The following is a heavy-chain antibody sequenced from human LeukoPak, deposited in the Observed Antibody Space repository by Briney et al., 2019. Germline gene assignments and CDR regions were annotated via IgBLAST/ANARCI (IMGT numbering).Heavy chain of an antibody. D-gene: IGHD3-9*01. Sequence: GGSLRLSCAASGFTITNYAMSWVRQAPGKGLGWVSTFSGSGGSTYYEDSVKGRFTISRDHIKNTLYLQMSSLRAEDTAVYYCAKWGDYDVLTGYYVSDYWGQGTLVTVSS. CDR1: GFTITNYA. CDR2: FSGSGGST. V-gene: IGHV3-23*01. CDR3: AKWGDYDVLTGYYVSDY. J-gene: IGHJ4*02.